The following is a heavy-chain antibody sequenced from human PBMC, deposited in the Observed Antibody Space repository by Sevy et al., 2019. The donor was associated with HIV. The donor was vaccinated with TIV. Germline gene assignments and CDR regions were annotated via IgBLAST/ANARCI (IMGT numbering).Heavy chain of an antibody. V-gene: IGHV4-34*01. D-gene: IGHD3-10*01. CDR1: GESFSDYY. CDR2: INYTGNT. Sequence: SETLSLTCGVSGESFSDYYWSWIRQPPRKGLEWIGEINYTGNTNDNPSLESRVRLSIDTSRKQFSLRLSSVTAADTAVYYCARARRMGNQLWKADYWVQGTLVTVSS. J-gene: IGHJ4*02. CDR3: ARARRMGNQLWKADY.